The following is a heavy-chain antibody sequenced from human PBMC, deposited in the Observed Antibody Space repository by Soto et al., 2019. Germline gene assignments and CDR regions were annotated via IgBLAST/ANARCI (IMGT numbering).Heavy chain of an antibody. CDR2: TYYRSKWYF. Sequence: QVQLQLSGPGLVTPSQTLSLTCAISGDSVSSNSAGWNWIRQTPSRGLEWLGRTYYRSKWYFNYAVSVESPMTIIPDTSKNQLALQLSSVTPDVTAVYYCARGSWDDVSGHYYMDVWGKGTTGTFSS. CDR3: ARGSWDDVSGHYYMDV. V-gene: IGHV6-1*01. J-gene: IGHJ6*03. CDR1: GDSVSSNSAG. D-gene: IGHD1-1*01.